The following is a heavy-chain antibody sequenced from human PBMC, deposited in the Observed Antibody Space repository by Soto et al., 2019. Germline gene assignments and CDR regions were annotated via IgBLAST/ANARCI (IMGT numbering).Heavy chain of an antibody. V-gene: IGHV3-21*01. CDR2: ISSSSSYI. CDR3: ARDPSRYFDWQHLLDY. D-gene: IGHD3-9*01. CDR1: GFTFSSYS. Sequence: GSLRLSCAASGFTFSSYSMNWVRQAPGKGLEWVSSISSSSSYIYYADSVKGRFTISRDNAKNSLYLQMNSLRAEDTAVYYCARDPSRYFDWQHLLDYWGQGTLVTVSS. J-gene: IGHJ4*02.